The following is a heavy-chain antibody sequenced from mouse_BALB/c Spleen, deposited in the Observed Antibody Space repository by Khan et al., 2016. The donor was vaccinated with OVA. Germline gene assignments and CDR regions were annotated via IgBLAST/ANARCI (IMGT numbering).Heavy chain of an antibody. Sequence: VQLQQSGPELMKPGASVKISCKASGYSFTSYYIHWVKQSHGKSLEWIGYIDPFNGGTSYNQKFKGKATLTVDKSSSTAYMLLSSLTSEDSAVYYCARHGYVAWFAYWGQGTLVTVSA. CDR3: ARHGYVAWFAY. CDR2: IDPFNGGT. V-gene: IGHV1S135*01. J-gene: IGHJ3*01. D-gene: IGHD2-2*01. CDR1: GYSFTSYY.